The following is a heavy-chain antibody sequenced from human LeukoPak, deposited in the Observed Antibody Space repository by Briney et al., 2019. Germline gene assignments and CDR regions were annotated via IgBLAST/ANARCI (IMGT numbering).Heavy chain of an antibody. D-gene: IGHD3-9*01. CDR2: INHSGST. J-gene: IGHJ4*02. CDR1: GGSFSGYY. CDR3: VREREQRDKRRYATGYDY. Sequence: SETLSLTCAVYGGSFSGYYWSWIRQPPGKGLEWIGEINHSGSTNYNPSLKSRVTTSVDTSKNQFSLKLSSVTAADTAVYYCVREREQRDKRRYATGYDYWGQGTLVTVSS. V-gene: IGHV4-34*01.